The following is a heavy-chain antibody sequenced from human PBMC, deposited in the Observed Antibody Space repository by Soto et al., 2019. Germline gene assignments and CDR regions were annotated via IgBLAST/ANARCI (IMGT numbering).Heavy chain of an antibody. D-gene: IGHD6-19*01. CDR1: GGSISSSSYY. J-gene: IGHJ2*01. V-gene: IGHV4-39*01. Sequence: QLQLQESGPGLVKPSETLSLTCTVSGGSISSSSYYWGWIRQPPGKGLEWIGSIYYSGSTYYNPSLKSRVTISVDTSKNQFSLKLTSVTAADTAVYYCARLASVAGSLGYFDLWGRGTLVTVSS. CDR2: IYYSGST. CDR3: ARLASVAGSLGYFDL.